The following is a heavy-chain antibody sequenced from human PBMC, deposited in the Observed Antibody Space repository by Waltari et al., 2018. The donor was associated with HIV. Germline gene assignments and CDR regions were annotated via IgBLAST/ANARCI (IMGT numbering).Heavy chain of an antibody. CDR3: ARDMCNGGSCYSYYVDY. D-gene: IGHD2-15*01. CDR1: GYTFTGYY. V-gene: IGHV1-2*02. Sequence: QVQLVQSGAEVKKPGASVKIPCKASGYTFTGYYMHWVRQAPGQGLEWMVWMNPDNGVTKYAQKLQGRVSMTRDTSISTAYMELSRLISDETAVYYCARDMCNGGSCYSYYVDYWGQGTLVTVSS. CDR2: MNPDNGVT. J-gene: IGHJ4*02.